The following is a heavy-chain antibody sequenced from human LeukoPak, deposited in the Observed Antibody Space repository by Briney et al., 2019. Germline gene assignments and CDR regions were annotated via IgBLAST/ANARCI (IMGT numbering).Heavy chain of an antibody. D-gene: IGHD3-16*01. J-gene: IGHJ4*02. V-gene: IGHV1-46*01. Sequence: VASVKVSCKASGYTFTSYYMHWVRQAPGQGLEWMGIINPSGGSTSYAQKFQGRATMTRDMSTSTVYMELSSLRSEDTAVYYCARPDSFGGGGFDYWGQGTLVTVSS. CDR3: ARPDSFGGGGFDY. CDR2: INPSGGST. CDR1: GYTFTSYY.